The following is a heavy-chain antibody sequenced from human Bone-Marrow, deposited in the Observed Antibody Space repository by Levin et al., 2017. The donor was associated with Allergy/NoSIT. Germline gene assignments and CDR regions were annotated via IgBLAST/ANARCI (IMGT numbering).Heavy chain of an antibody. J-gene: IGHJ3*02. Sequence: GESLKISCAASGFTFSSYSMNWVRQAPGKGLEWVSSISSSSSYIYYADSVKGRFTISRDNAKNSLYLQMNSLRAEDTAVYYCARVSEAGAFDIWGQGTMVTVSS. D-gene: IGHD3-10*01. V-gene: IGHV3-21*01. CDR3: ARVSEAGAFDI. CDR2: ISSSSSYI. CDR1: GFTFSSYS.